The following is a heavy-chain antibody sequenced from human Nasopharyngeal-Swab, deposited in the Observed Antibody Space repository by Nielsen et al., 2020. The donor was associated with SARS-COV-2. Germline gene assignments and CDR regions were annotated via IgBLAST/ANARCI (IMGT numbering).Heavy chain of an antibody. V-gene: IGHV3-23*01. CDR2: ISGSGGST. CDR1: GFTFSTYA. J-gene: IGHJ4*02. CDR3: AKRDDYYESSGLGD. D-gene: IGHD3-22*01. Sequence: GGSLRLSCAASGFTFSTYAMYWVRQPPAKGLEWVSIISGSGGSTYHADSVKGRFTISRDNSKNTLYLQMNSLRAEDTAVYYCAKRDDYYESSGLGDWGQGTLVTVSS.